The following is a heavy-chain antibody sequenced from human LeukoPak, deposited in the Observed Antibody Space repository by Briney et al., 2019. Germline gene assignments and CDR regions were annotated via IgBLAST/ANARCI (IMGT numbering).Heavy chain of an antibody. J-gene: IGHJ5*02. D-gene: IGHD3-10*01. CDR2: INHSGST. V-gene: IGHV4-34*01. Sequence: SETLSLTCAVYGGSFSGYYWSWIRQPPGKGLEWIGEINHSGSTNYNPSLKSRVTISVDTSKNQFSLKLSSVTAADTAVYYCAREVVRGRSIRLDPWGQGTLVTVSS. CDR3: AREVVRGRSIRLDP. CDR1: GGSFSGYY.